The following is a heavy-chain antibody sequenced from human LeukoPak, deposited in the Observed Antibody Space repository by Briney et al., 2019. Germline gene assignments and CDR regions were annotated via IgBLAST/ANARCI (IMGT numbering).Heavy chain of an antibody. CDR3: ARVDSSLTDAFDI. V-gene: IGHV1-69*05. CDR1: GGTFSSYA. J-gene: IGHJ3*02. CDR2: IIPLFGTA. D-gene: IGHD2-15*01. Sequence: SVKVSCKASGGTFSSYAIIWARQAPGQGLEWMGRIIPLFGTATYVQKFQGRVSITTDESTSTAYLELSSLRSEDTAVYYCARVDSSLTDAFDIWGQGTMVTVSS.